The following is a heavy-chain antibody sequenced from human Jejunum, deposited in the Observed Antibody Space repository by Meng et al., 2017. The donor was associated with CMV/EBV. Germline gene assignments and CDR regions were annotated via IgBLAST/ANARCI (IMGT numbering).Heavy chain of an antibody. Sequence: QGRPQLGCAVLLKSSAPLSLPCAVYGGSFSGYYWSWIRQPPGKGLEWIGEINHSGSTNYNPSLKSRVTISVDTSKNQFSLKLSSVTAADTAVYYCARGFVKYTVTRVGNWFDPWGQGTLVTVSS. CDR2: INHSGST. CDR1: GGSFSGYY. J-gene: IGHJ5*02. D-gene: IGHD4-17*01. CDR3: ARGFVKYTVTRVGNWFDP. V-gene: IGHV4-34*01.